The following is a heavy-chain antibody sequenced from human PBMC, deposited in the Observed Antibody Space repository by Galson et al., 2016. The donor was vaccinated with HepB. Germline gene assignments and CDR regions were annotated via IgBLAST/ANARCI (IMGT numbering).Heavy chain of an antibody. J-gene: IGHJ4*02. V-gene: IGHV6-1*01. CDR1: GDSVSSYSAA. Sequence: SAISGDSVSSYSAAWNWIRQSPSRGLEWLGRTYYRSKWYNDYAVSVKSRITINADTSKNQFSLQLNSVTPEDTAVYYCAREPGIGSGMAGRLGYWGQGTLVTVSS. CDR3: AREPGIGSGMAGRLGY. D-gene: IGHD1-26*01. CDR2: TYYRSKWYN.